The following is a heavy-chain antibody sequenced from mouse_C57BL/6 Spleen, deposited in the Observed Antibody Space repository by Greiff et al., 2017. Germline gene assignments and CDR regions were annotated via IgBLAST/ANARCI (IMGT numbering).Heavy chain of an antibody. D-gene: IGHD2-3*01. CDR3: ARGAYDGSWYFEV. CDR2: INPSTGGT. CDR1: GYSFTGYY. V-gene: IGHV1-42*01. Sequence: EVQLQQSGPELVKPGASVKISCKASGYSFTGYYMHWVKQSPEKSLEWIGEINPSTGGTTYNQKFKAKATLTVDKSSSTAYMQLKSLTSEDSAVYYCARGAYDGSWYFEVWGTGTTVTVSS. J-gene: IGHJ1*03.